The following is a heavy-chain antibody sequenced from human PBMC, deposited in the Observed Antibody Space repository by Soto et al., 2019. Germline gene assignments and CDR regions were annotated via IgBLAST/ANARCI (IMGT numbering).Heavy chain of an antibody. CDR1: GGTFSSYA. J-gene: IGHJ5*02. V-gene: IGHV1-69*01. Sequence: QVQLVQSGAEVKKPGSSVKVSCKVSGGTFSSYAISWVRQAPGQGLEWMGGIIPIFGTANYAQKFQGRVTITADESTSTAYMELSSLRSEVTAVSYCASNWGIGSYFSWGQGTLATVSS. CDR3: ASNWGIGSYFS. CDR2: IIPIFGTA. D-gene: IGHD1-26*01.